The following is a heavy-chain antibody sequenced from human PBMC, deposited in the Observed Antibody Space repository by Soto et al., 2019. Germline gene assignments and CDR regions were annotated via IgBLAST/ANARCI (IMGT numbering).Heavy chain of an antibody. CDR3: ARDPCSSTSCYGWYYYYYMDV. CDR2: ISSSSSTI. V-gene: IGHV3-48*01. CDR1: GFTFSSYS. J-gene: IGHJ6*03. D-gene: IGHD2-2*01. Sequence: GRSLRLSCAASGFTFSSYSMNWVRQAPGKGLEWVSYISSSSSTIYYADSVKGRFTISRDNAKNSLYLQMNSLRAEDTAVYYCARDPCSSTSCYGWYYYYYMDVWGKGPTVTVSS.